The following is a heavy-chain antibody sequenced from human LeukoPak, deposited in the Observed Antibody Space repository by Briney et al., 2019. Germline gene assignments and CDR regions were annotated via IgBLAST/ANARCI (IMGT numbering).Heavy chain of an antibody. V-gene: IGHV1-69*04. D-gene: IGHD2-2*03. J-gene: IGHJ4*02. CDR2: IIPILGIA. CDR1: GGTFSSYA. Sequence: SVKVSCKASGGTFSSYAISWVRQAPGQGLEWMGRIIPILGIANYAQKFQGRVTITADESTSTAYMELSSLRSEDTAVYYCARGNGYCSSTSCYQGDYWGQGTLVTVSS. CDR3: ARGNGYCSSTSCYQGDY.